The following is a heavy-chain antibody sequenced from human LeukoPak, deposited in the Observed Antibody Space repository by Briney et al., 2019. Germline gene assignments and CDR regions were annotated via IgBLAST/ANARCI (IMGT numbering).Heavy chain of an antibody. CDR2: IYYSGST. CDR3: ARLGGCSSTRCYVLWFDP. CDR1: GGSINSYY. Sequence: MPSETLSLTCTVSGGSINSYYWSWIRQPPGKGLEWIGYIYYSGSTNYNPSLKSRVTISVDTSEKQFSLKLSSVTAADTAVYYCARLGGCSSTRCYVLWFDPWGQGTLVTVS. V-gene: IGHV4-59*01. D-gene: IGHD2-2*01. J-gene: IGHJ5*02.